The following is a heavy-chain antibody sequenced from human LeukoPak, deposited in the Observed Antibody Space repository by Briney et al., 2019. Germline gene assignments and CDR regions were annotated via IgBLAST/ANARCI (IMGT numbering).Heavy chain of an antibody. V-gene: IGHV4-4*07. D-gene: IGHD2-15*01. CDR2: IYTSGST. Sequence: SETLSLTCTVSGGSISSYYWSWIRQPAGKGLEWIGRIYTSGSTNYNPSLKSRVTMSVDTSKNQFSLKLTSVTAADTAVYYCARDYFTRYCSGGSCYFDAFDIWGQGTMVTVSS. J-gene: IGHJ3*02. CDR1: GGSISSYY. CDR3: ARDYFTRYCSGGSCYFDAFDI.